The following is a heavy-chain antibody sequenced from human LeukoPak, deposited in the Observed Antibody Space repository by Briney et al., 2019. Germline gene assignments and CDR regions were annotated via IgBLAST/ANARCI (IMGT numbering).Heavy chain of an antibody. CDR3: ARGLLWFGEFTPYFDY. Sequence: SETLSLTCAVYGGSFSGYYWSWIRQPPGKGLEWIGEINHSGSTNYNPSLKSRVTISVDTSKNQFSLKLSSVTAADTAVYYCARGLLWFGEFTPYFDYWGQGTLVTVSS. J-gene: IGHJ4*02. V-gene: IGHV4-34*01. CDR2: INHSGST. CDR1: GGSFSGYY. D-gene: IGHD3-10*01.